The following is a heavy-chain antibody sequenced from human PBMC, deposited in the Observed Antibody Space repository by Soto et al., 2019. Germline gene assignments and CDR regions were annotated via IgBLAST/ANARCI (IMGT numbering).Heavy chain of an antibody. Sequence: GXAVKVASKASGGPLISYAIVWVRQAPGQGLEWMGGIIPIFGTANYAQKFQGRVTITADKSTSTAYMELSSLRSEDTAVYYCAQYSSSPVYYYYGMDVWGQGTTVTVSS. CDR2: IIPIFGTA. CDR1: GGPLISYA. V-gene: IGHV1-69*06. CDR3: AQYSSSPVYYYYGMDV. J-gene: IGHJ6*02. D-gene: IGHD6-6*01.